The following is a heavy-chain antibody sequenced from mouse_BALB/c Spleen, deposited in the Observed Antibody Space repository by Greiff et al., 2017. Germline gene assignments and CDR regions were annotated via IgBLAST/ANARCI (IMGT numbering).Heavy chain of an antibody. V-gene: IGHV1-7*01. CDR1: GYTFTSYW. J-gene: IGHJ2*01. Sequence: QVQLQQSGAELAKPGASVKMSCKASGYTFTSYWMHWVKQRPGQGLEWIGYINPSTGYTEYNQKFKDKATLTADKSSSTAYMQLSSLTSEDSAVYYCARYYALDYWGQGTTLTVSS. CDR2: INPSTGYT. CDR3: ARYYALDY. D-gene: IGHD1-1*02.